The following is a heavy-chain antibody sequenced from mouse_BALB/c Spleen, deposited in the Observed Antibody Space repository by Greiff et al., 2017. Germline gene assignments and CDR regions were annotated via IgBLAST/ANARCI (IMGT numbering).Heavy chain of an antibody. Sequence: EVKLVESGGGLVQPGGSLKLSCAASGFTFSSYTMSWVRQTPEKRLAWVAYISNGGGSTYYPDTVKGRFTISRDNAKNTLYLQMSSLKSEDTAMYYCARDSSGYPFAYWGQGTLVTGSA. CDR2: ISNGGGST. J-gene: IGHJ3*01. CDR1: GFTFSSYT. D-gene: IGHD3-2*01. V-gene: IGHV5-12-2*01. CDR3: ARDSSGYPFAY.